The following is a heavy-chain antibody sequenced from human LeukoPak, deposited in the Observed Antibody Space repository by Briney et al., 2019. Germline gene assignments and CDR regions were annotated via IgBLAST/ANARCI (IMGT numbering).Heavy chain of an antibody. V-gene: IGHV3-11*01. CDR2: ISSSGSTI. Sequence: GGPLRLSCAASGFTSSDYYMSWIRQAPGKGLEWVSYISSSGSTIYYADSVKGRFTISRDNAKNSLYLQMNSLRAEDTAVYYCARDQRAGPSTDFDYWGQGTLVTVSS. CDR3: ARDQRAGPSTDFDY. CDR1: GFTSSDYY. J-gene: IGHJ4*02.